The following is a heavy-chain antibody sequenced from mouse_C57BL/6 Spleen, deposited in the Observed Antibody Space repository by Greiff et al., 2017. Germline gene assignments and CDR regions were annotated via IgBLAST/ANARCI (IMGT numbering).Heavy chain of an antibody. Sequence: VKLQESGAELVKPGASVKISCKASGYAFSSYWMHWVKQRPGQGLEWIGQIYPGDGDTNYNGKFKGKATLTADKSSSTAYLQLSSLTSEDSAVDFCARGCYDNYYAMDYWGQGTSVTVSS. CDR3: ARGCYDNYYAMDY. CDR2: IYPGDGDT. CDR1: GYAFSSYW. J-gene: IGHJ4*01. V-gene: IGHV1-80*01. D-gene: IGHD2-1*01.